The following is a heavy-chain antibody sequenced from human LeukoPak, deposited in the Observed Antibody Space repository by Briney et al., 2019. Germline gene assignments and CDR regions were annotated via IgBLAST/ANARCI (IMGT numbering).Heavy chain of an antibody. CDR3: ARGYSRTNDAFDI. J-gene: IGHJ3*02. D-gene: IGHD1-14*01. Sequence: SETLSLTCTVSGGSISSGGYYWSWIRQHPGKGLEWIGYIYYSGSTYYNPSLKSRVTISVDTSKNQFSLKLSSVTAADTAVYYCARGYSRTNDAFDIWGQGTMVTVSS. V-gene: IGHV4-31*03. CDR2: IYYSGST. CDR1: GGSISSGGYY.